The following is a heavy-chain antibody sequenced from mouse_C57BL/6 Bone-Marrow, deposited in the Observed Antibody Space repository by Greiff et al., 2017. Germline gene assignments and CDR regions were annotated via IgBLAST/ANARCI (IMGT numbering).Heavy chain of an antibody. CDR2: ISSGSSTI. CDR3: AREGGTRLAY. J-gene: IGHJ3*01. D-gene: IGHD4-1*01. CDR1: GFTFSDYG. V-gene: IGHV5-17*01. Sequence: EVHLVESGGGLVKPGGSLKLSCAASGFTFSDYGMHWVRQAPEKGLEWVAYISSGSSTIYYADTVKGRFTISRDNAKNTLFLQMTSLRSEDTAMYYCAREGGTRLAYWGQGTLVTVSA.